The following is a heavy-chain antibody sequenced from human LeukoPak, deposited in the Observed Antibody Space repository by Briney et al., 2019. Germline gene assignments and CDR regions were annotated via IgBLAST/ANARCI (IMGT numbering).Heavy chain of an antibody. Sequence: GGSLRLPCAASGFTFSSYAMSWVRQAPGKGLEWVSAISGSGGSTYYADSVKGRFTISRDNSKNTLYLQMNSLRAEDTAVYYCAKVRKGYCSRTSCPFDYWGQGTLVTVSS. V-gene: IGHV3-23*01. J-gene: IGHJ4*02. D-gene: IGHD2-2*01. CDR2: ISGSGGST. CDR1: GFTFSSYA. CDR3: AKVRKGYCSRTSCPFDY.